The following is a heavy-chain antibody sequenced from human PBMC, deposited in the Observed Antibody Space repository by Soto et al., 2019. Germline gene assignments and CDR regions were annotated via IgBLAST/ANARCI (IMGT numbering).Heavy chain of an antibody. D-gene: IGHD6-13*01. CDR1: GGPFSSYA. CDR3: ARSSRGIAAAGLYYYYGMDV. V-gene: IGHV1-69*13. J-gene: IGHJ6*02. CDR2: IIPIFGTA. Sequence: SVQVSFKASGGPFSSYAISWVRQAPGQGLEWIGGIIPIFGTANYAQKFQGRVTITADESTSTAYMELSSLRSEDTAVYYCARSSRGIAAAGLYYYYGMDVWGQGTTVTGSS.